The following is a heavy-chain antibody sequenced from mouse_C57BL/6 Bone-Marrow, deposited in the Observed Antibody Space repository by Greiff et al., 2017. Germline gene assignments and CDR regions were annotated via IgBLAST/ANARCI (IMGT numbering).Heavy chain of an antibody. CDR1: GYTFTGYW. CDR3: ARRLGKGY. V-gene: IGHV1-59*01. D-gene: IGHD4-1*01. Sequence: QVQLQQSGAELMKPGASVKLSCKATGYTFTGYWMHWVKQRPGQGLEWIGVIDPSGSYTNYNQKFKGKATLTVDTSSSTAYMQLSSLTSEDSAVYYGARRLGKGYGGQGTTLTVSS. J-gene: IGHJ2*01. CDR2: IDPSGSYT.